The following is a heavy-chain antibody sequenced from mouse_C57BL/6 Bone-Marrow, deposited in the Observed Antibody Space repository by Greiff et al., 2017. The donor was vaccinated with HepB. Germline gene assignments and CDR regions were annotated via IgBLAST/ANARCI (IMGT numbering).Heavy chain of an antibody. Sequence: VQLKESGPELVKPGASVKMSCKASGYTFTDYNMHWVKQSHGKSLEWIGYINPNNGGTSYNQKFKGKATLTVNKSSSTAYMELRSLTSEDSAVYYCATITTVSFDYWGQGTTLTVSS. CDR2: INPNNGGT. CDR1: GYTFTDYN. CDR3: ATITTVSFDY. D-gene: IGHD1-1*01. V-gene: IGHV1-22*01. J-gene: IGHJ2*01.